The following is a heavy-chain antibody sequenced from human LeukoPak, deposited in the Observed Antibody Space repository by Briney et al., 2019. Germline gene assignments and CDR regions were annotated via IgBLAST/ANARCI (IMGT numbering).Heavy chain of an antibody. CDR3: ASMEPDYDILTGYYTH. J-gene: IGHJ4*02. CDR1: GGSISSSSYY. D-gene: IGHD3-9*01. V-gene: IGHV4-39*01. CDR2: IYYSGST. Sequence: SETLSLTCTVSGGSISSSSYYWGWIRQPPGKGLEWIGSIYYSGSTYYNPSLKSRVAISVDTSKNQFSLKLSSVTAADTAVYYCASMEPDYDILTGYYTHWGQGTLVTVSS.